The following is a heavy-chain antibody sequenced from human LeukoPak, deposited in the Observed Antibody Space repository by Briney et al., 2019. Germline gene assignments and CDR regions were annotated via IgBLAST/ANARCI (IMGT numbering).Heavy chain of an antibody. J-gene: IGHJ5*02. Sequence: SVKVSCKASGGTFSSYAISWVRQAPGQGLEWMGGIIPSFDTGKYAQKFQGRVTITADKSTSTAYMELSSLRSEDTAVYYCARDRGYYGSENWFDPWGQGTLVTVSS. CDR2: IIPSFDTG. D-gene: IGHD3-10*01. V-gene: IGHV1-69*06. CDR1: GGTFSSYA. CDR3: ARDRGYYGSENWFDP.